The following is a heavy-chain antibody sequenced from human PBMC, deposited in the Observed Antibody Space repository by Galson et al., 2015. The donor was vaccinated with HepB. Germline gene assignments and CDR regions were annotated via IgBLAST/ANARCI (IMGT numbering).Heavy chain of an antibody. D-gene: IGHD3-22*01. CDR1: GYTFTNYG. V-gene: IGHV1-18*01. CDR3: ARDFYYNSEIDY. J-gene: IGHJ4*02. Sequence: SVKVSCKASGYTFTNYGISWVRQAPGQGLEWMGWISNHNGNTNYAQKLQGRVTMTTDTSTSTAYMELRSLRSDDTAVYYCARDFYYNSEIDYWGQGTLVTVSS. CDR2: ISNHNGNT.